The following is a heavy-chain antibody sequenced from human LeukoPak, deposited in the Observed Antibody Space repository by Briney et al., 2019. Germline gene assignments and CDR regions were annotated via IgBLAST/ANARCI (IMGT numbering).Heavy chain of an antibody. CDR1: GFTVSSND. CDR3: AKGMRFSKNPFDY. D-gene: IGHD1-14*01. Sequence: GGSLRLSCAASGFTVSSNDMSWVRQAPGKGLECISVIYSGGSTDYADSVKGRLTISRDNSKNTLYLQMNSLRAEDTAVYYCAKGMRFSKNPFDYWGQGTLVTVSS. J-gene: IGHJ4*02. V-gene: IGHV3-53*01. CDR2: IYSGGST.